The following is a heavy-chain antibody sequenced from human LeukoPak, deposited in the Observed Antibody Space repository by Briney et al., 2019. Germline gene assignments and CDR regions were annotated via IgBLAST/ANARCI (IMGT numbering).Heavy chain of an antibody. D-gene: IGHD2-15*01. CDR3: ARGLRSYCSGGSCYGPVVDLDY. V-gene: IGHV4-34*01. Sequence: SETLSPTCAVYGGSFSGYYWNWIRQPPGKGLEWIGEINHSGSTNYNPSLESRVTISVDTSKNQISLKLSSVTAADTAVYYCARGLRSYCSGGSCYGPVVDLDYWGQGTLVTVSS. CDR2: INHSGST. J-gene: IGHJ4*02. CDR1: GGSFSGYY.